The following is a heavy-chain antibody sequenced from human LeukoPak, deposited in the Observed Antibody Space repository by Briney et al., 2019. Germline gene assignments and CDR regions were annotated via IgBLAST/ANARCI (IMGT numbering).Heavy chain of an antibody. V-gene: IGHV3-20*04. D-gene: IGHD3-22*01. J-gene: IGHJ3*02. CDR2: INWNGGNT. Sequence: GGSLRPSCAASGFTFDDYGMSWVRQVPGKGLEWVSGINWNGGNTGYADSVKGRFTISRDKAKKSLSLQMKSLRAEDTAFYYCARCVGDYDRSGFDAFDIRGQGTLVTVSS. CDR1: GFTFDDYG. CDR3: ARCVGDYDRSGFDAFDI.